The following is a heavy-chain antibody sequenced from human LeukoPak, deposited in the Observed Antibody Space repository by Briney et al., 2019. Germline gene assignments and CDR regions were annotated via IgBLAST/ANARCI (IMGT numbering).Heavy chain of an antibody. CDR2: IYSGSST. D-gene: IGHD7-27*01. CDR3: ARDFETGAAFDI. Sequence: GGSLRLSCAASGFTFSSYSMNWVRQAPGKGLEWVSLIYSGSSTYYADSVKGRFTISRDNSKNTLYLQINSLRAEDTAVYYCARDFETGAAFDIWGQGTMVTVSS. V-gene: IGHV3-66*01. CDR1: GFTFSSYS. J-gene: IGHJ3*02.